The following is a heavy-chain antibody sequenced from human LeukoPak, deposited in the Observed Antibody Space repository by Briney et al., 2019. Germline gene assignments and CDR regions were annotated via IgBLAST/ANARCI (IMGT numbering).Heavy chain of an antibody. V-gene: IGHV1-3*01. CDR3: ARDLWGPRGYFDY. CDR2: INAGNGNT. Sequence: ASVKVSCRASGYTFTTYAIHWVRQAPGQRLEWMGWINAGNGNTKYSQKFQGRVTITRDTSASTAFMELSSLRSEDTAVYYCARDLWGPRGYFDYWGQGTLVTVSS. J-gene: IGHJ4*02. D-gene: IGHD3-16*01. CDR1: GYTFTTYA.